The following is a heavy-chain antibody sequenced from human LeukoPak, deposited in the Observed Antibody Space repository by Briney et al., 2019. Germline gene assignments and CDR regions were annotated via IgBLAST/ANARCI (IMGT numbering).Heavy chain of an antibody. D-gene: IGHD3-10*01. CDR2: IYYSGST. J-gene: IGHJ4*02. V-gene: IGHV4-59*01. CDR1: GGSISTYY. CDR3: ARSYYGSGSYYSFDH. Sequence: SETLSLTCTVSGGSISTYYWSWLRQPPGKGLEWIGYIYYSGSTNYNPSLKSRVAVSVDTSKNQFSLKLSSVTAADTAVYYCARSYYGSGSYYSFDHWGQGSLVTVSS.